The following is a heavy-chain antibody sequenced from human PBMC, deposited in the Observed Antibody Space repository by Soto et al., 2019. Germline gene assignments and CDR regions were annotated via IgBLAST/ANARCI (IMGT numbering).Heavy chain of an antibody. CDR1: GYTFSDSA. Sequence: EVQLVESGGGLVQPGGSLKLSCAASGYTFSDSAMHWVRQASGKGLEWVGRIRSKANSYATVYAASVKGRFTISRDDSKNTAYLPMNSLKTEDTAVYYCARLWSEREPNFDYWGQGTLVSVSS. CDR2: IRSKANSYAT. D-gene: IGHD1-26*01. CDR3: ARLWSEREPNFDY. V-gene: IGHV3-73*02. J-gene: IGHJ4*02.